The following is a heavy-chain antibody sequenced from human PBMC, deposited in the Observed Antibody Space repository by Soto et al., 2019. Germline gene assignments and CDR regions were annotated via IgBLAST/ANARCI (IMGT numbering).Heavy chain of an antibody. CDR2: ISSNGGST. CDR1: GFTFSSYA. V-gene: IGHV3-64*01. CDR3: ARDKASTISPLTFDY. D-gene: IGHD3-3*01. J-gene: IGHJ4*02. Sequence: EVQLVESGGGLVQPGGSLRLSCAASGFTFSSYAMHWVRQAPGKGLEYVSAISSNGGSTYYANSVKGRFTISRDNSKNTLYLQMGSLRAEHMAVYYCARDKASTISPLTFDYWGQGTLVTVSS.